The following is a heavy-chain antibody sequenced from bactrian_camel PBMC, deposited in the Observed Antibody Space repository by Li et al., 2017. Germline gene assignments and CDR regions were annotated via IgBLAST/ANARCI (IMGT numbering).Heavy chain of an antibody. CDR1: GLTAKYNSYC. CDR3: AAKSNWRLSGWRLRSDYNV. V-gene: IGHV3S1*01. D-gene: IGHD1*01. J-gene: IGHJ4*01. Sequence: HVQLVESGGGSVQAGGSPKLSCAASGLTAKYNSYCMGWFRQAPGKEREKVATIYTDDGSTYYGDSAKGRFVISQDDATNTITLHMNSLKLEDAAMYYCAAKSNWRLSGWRLRSDYNVWGQGTQVTVS. CDR2: IYTDDGST.